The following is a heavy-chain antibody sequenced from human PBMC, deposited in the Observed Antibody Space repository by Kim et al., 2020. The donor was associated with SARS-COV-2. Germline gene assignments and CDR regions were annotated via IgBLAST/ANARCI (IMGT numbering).Heavy chain of an antibody. CDR3: ARLYSSSSGVDY. D-gene: IGHD6-6*01. Sequence: NYNPSLKSRVTISVDTSKNQFSLKLSSVTAADTAVYYCARLYSSSSGVDYWGQGTLVTVSS. J-gene: IGHJ4*02. V-gene: IGHV4-59*01.